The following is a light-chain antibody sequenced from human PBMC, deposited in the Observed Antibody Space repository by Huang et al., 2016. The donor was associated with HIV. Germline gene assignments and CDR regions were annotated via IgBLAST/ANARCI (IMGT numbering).Light chain of an antibody. CDR1: QSVSSN. V-gene: IGKV3-15*01. CDR3: QQYTNWPRT. J-gene: IGKJ1*01. Sequence: EIVMTQSPATLSVFPGDRATLSCRASQSVSSNLAWYQQKPGQSPRLLLYGASTRATGIPARFSVSGSGTEFTLTISSLQSEDFAVYYCQQYTNWPRTFGQGTKVEIK. CDR2: GAS.